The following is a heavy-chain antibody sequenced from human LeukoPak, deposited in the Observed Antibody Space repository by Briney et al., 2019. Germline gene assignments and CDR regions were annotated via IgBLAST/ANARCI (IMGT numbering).Heavy chain of an antibody. CDR1: GASINNGHHY. V-gene: IGHV4-39*01. CDR2: IHYSGTP. J-gene: IGHJ4*01. D-gene: IGHD3-16*01. CDR3: AAGGDRAKAGY. Sequence: SETLSLTCSGASINNGHHYRAWIRQPPGKGLEWIGTIHYSGTPIFYNPSLERRVTLFADTSKNQFSLTLSSVTAAGTATYYCAAGGDRAKAGYWGHGTLVTVSS.